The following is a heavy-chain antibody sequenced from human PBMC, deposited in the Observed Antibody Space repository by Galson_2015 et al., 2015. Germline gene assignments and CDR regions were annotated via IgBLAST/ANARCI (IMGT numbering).Heavy chain of an antibody. Sequence: TLSLTCTVSGGSVGSGSYYWSWIRQPPGKGLEWIGYIYYSGSTNYNPSLKSRVTIPVDTSKNQFSLKLSSVTAADTAVYYCARDCDDILTGQGGMDVWGKGTTVTVSS. J-gene: IGHJ6*03. CDR2: IYYSGST. CDR3: ARDCDDILTGQGGMDV. CDR1: GGSVGSGSYY. D-gene: IGHD3-9*01. V-gene: IGHV4-61*01.